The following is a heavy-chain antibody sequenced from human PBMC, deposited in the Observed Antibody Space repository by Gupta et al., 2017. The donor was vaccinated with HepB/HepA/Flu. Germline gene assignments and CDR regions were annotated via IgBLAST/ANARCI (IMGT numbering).Heavy chain of an antibody. CDR1: GYTFTGYY. J-gene: IGHJ5*02. V-gene: IGHV1-2*02. CDR3: ERPMGDCGSGARQNWLDP. D-gene: IGHD3-3*01. Sequence: QVQLLQSGADLKKPGASVKVSCKASGYTFTGYYMHWVRQAPGQGLDGMGGINPNSGGTKYAQKLQGRGTMTRDTSISTADMELRRLRSEEPAVYDCERPMGDCGSGARQNWLDPGVQGPLVTVSS. CDR2: INPNSGGT.